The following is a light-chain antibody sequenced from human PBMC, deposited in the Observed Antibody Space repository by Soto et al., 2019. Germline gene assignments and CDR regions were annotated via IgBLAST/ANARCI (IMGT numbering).Light chain of an antibody. Sequence: QSVLTQSPAVSAAPGQTVIITCSGTSSNIGKNYVSWYQQFPGKAPYLLIYXXXXRLSGIPDRVSGSKSGTSATLGITGLQTGDEADYYCATWDSSLSSYVFGTGTKVTVL. V-gene: IGLV1-51*02. CDR3: ATWDSSLSSYV. CDR1: SSNIGKNY. J-gene: IGLJ1*01. CDR2: XXX.